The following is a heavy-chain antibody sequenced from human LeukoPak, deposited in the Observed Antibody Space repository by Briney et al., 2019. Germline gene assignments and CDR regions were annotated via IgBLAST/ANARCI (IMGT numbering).Heavy chain of an antibody. CDR1: GGSISSSRFY. CDR2: VSDSGRS. Sequence: SETLSLTCTVSGGSISSSRFYWNWIRQPPGKGLEWIGSVSDSGRSYSNPSLKSRVTVSADASKNQFYLRLSSVTAADTALYYCATGGGIGVSHAWGQGTLVPVSS. CDR3: ATGGGIGVSHA. V-gene: IGHV4-39*01. D-gene: IGHD5/OR15-5a*01. J-gene: IGHJ5*02.